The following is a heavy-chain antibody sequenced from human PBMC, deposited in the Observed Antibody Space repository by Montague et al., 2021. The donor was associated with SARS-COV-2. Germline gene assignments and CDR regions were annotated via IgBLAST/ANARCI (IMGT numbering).Heavy chain of an antibody. CDR2: IFGGGST. D-gene: IGHD2-21*02. CDR1: GFSVSRRY. Sequence: SLRPSCAASGFSVSRRYTSWVRQAPGKGLEWVSGIFGGGSTYYVDSVEGRFTISRDTSRNTLYLQMKSLRDEDTATYYCVRDRGDCGGDCYAPYYYGVDVWGRGTTVTVSS. J-gene: IGHJ6*02. CDR3: VRDRGDCGGDCYAPYYYGVDV. V-gene: IGHV3-66*02.